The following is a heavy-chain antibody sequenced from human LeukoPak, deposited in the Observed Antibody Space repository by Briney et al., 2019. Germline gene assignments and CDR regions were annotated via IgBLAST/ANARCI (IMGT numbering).Heavy chain of an antibody. CDR1: GFTFSSYA. D-gene: IGHD1-26*01. J-gene: IGHJ4*02. V-gene: IGHV3-30-3*01. CDR3: ARDGARYYFDY. Sequence: GGSLRLSCAASGFTFSSYAMHWVRQAPGKGLEWVAVISYDGSNKYYADSVKGRFTISRDNSKNTLYLQMNSLRAEDTAVHYCARDGARYYFDYWGQGTLVTVSS. CDR2: ISYDGSNK.